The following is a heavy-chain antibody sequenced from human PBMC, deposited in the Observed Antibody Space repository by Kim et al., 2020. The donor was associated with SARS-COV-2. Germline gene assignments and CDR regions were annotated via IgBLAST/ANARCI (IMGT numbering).Heavy chain of an antibody. Sequence: ASVKVSCKASGYTFTSYYMHWVRQAPGQGLEWVGIVNPRGGGTSYAQKFQGRVTITRDTSTTTVYMALNSLRSADTAVYYCARAGYLAAVGTAGFDYWGQGAPVTVSS. CDR1: GYTFTSYY. J-gene: IGHJ4*02. CDR2: VNPRGGGT. CDR3: ARAGYLAAVGTAGFDY. D-gene: IGHD6-13*01. V-gene: IGHV1-46*01.